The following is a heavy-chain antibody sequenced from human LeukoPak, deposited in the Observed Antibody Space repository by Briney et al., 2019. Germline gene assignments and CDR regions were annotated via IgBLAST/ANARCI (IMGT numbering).Heavy chain of an antibody. J-gene: IGHJ4*02. CDR1: GFTFNTYA. D-gene: IGHD1-1*01. V-gene: IGHV3-23*01. CDR2: INGGGRGT. Sequence: GGSLRLSCVASGFTFNTYAMSWVRQAPGKGPQWVARINGGGRGTYYADSLKGRFTISRDNSKNTPYLQIYNLRPEDTARYYCAKEGLGKEVFDDWGQGTVVTVSS. CDR3: AKEGLGKEVFDD.